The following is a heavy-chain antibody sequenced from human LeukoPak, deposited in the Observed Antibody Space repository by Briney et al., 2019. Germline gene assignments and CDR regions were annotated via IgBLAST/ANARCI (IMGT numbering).Heavy chain of an antibody. J-gene: IGHJ4*02. CDR1: GFTLSSYA. CDR2: ISGSGGST. CDR3: ALKPSVVAFSTYFYN. Sequence: PRGSLRLSCAASGFTLSSYAMSWVRQAPGKGLEWVSAISGSGGSTYYADSVKGRFTISRDNSKNTLYLQMNSLRAEDTAVYYCALKPSVVAFSTYFYNWGQGTLVTVSS. V-gene: IGHV3-23*01. D-gene: IGHD2-15*01.